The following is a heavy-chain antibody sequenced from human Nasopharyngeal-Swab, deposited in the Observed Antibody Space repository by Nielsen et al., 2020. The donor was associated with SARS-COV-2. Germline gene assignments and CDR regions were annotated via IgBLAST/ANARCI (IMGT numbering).Heavy chain of an antibody. J-gene: IGHJ4*02. CDR2: IDGSGGTT. CDR3: AKGGYTSFFDY. D-gene: IGHD5-18*01. Sequence: GESLKISCAASGFSFSSYAMSWVRQAPGKGLEWVSAIDGSGGTTYYADSVKGRFTVSRDNSENTLYLQMNSLRAEDTAVYYCAKGGYTSFFDYWGQGTLVTVSS. V-gene: IGHV3-23*01. CDR1: GFSFSSYA.